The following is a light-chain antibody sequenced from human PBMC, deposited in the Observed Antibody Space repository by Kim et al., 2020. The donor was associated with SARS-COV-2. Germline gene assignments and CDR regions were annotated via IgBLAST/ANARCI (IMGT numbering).Light chain of an antibody. V-gene: IGLV3-21*04. CDR2: YDY. J-gene: IGLJ2*01. Sequence: SYELTQPPSVSVAPGRTASITCGGTNIGGKSVNWYQQHPGQAPVLVIYYDYSRPSGIPERFSASNSGNTATLTIGRVEARDEADYYCQVWDTGTYHVVFGGGTQLTVL. CDR1: NIGGKS. CDR3: QVWDTGTYHVV.